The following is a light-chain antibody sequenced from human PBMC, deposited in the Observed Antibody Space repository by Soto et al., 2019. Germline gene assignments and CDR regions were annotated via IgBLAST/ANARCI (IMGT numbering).Light chain of an antibody. CDR1: KIGSAS. CDR2: DDN. CDR3: QVWDSRSSEAL. Sequence: SYELSQPPSVSVAPGQTATISCGGTKIGSASRHWYQQKPGQAPLLVVYDDNERPSGIPERFSGAYSGNTATLTISRVEGGDEADYYCQVWDSRSSEALFGGGTKLTVL. V-gene: IGLV3-21*02. J-gene: IGLJ2*01.